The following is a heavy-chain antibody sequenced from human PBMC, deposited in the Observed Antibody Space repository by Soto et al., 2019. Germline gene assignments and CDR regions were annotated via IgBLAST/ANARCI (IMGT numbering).Heavy chain of an antibody. CDR2: IYHSGST. D-gene: IGHD3-10*01. V-gene: IGHV4-4*02. CDR1: GGSISSSNW. J-gene: IGHJ4*02. CDR3: ARTPSGYGSGSPYYSDY. Sequence: QVQLQESGPGLVKPSGTLSLTCAVSGGSISSSNWWSWVRQPPGKGLEWIGEIYHSGSTNCNPSLKSRVTISVDKSKNQFSLKLSSVTAADTAVYYCARTPSGYGSGSPYYSDYWGQGTLVTVSS.